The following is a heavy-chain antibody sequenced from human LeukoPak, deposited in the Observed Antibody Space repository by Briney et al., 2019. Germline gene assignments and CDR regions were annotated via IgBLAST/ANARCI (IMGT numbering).Heavy chain of an antibody. CDR3: AKNGDRGAYCTGGTCYPYFYYYMDV. D-gene: IGHD2-15*01. CDR2: PGVSVIRT. V-gene: IGHV3-23*01. Sequence: GRSLRLSCAAAGFTFSNYCMNWVRQAPGEVLEWVSGPGVSVIRTYYADSVKGRFTISRDNSKNTLYLQMNSLRAEDTAIYYCAKNGDRGAYCTGGTCYPYFYYYMDVWGKGTTVTI. J-gene: IGHJ6*03. CDR1: GFTFSNYC.